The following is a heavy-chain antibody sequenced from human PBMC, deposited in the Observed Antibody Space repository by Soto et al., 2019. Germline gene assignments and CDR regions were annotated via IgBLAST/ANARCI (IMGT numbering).Heavy chain of an antibody. Sequence: SVKVSCKASGGTFSSYAISWVRQAPGQGLEWMGGIIPIFGTANYAQKFQGRVTITADESTSTTYMELSSLRSEDTAVYYCASYAMVRDYYYYGMDVWGQGTTVTVSS. J-gene: IGHJ6*02. D-gene: IGHD3-10*01. CDR2: IIPIFGTA. CDR1: GGTFSSYA. V-gene: IGHV1-69*13. CDR3: ASYAMVRDYYYYGMDV.